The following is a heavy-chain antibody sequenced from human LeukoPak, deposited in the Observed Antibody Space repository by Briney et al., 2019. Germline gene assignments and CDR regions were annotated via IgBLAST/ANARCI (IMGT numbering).Heavy chain of an antibody. V-gene: IGHV4-34*01. J-gene: IGHJ3*02. CDR1: GGSFSGYY. Sequence: SETLSLTCAVYGGSFSGYYWSWIRQPPGKGLEWIGEMNHSGSTNYNPSLKSRVTISVDKSKNQFSLKLSSVTAADTAVYYCARAHSSGWQAFDIWGQGTMVTVSS. CDR2: MNHSGST. CDR3: ARAHSSGWQAFDI. D-gene: IGHD6-19*01.